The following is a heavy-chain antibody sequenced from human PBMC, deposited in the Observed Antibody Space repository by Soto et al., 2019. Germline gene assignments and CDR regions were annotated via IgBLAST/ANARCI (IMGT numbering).Heavy chain of an antibody. D-gene: IGHD6-6*01. V-gene: IGHV1-69*13. CDR1: GGTFSSFA. J-gene: IGHJ5*02. Sequence: SVKVSCKASGGTFSSFAISWVRQAPGQGLEWMGGIIPIFGTANYAQKFQGRVTITADESTSTAYMELSSLRSEDTAVYYCAREPPTIYSSSNWFDPWGQGTLVTVSS. CDR3: AREPPTIYSSSNWFDP. CDR2: IIPIFGTA.